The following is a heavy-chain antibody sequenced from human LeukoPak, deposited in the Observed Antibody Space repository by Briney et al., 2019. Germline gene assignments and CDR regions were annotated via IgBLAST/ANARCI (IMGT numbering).Heavy chain of an antibody. Sequence: GGSLRLSCAASGFTFSAYSMNWVRQAPGKGLEWMSSVSNNNAIFYADSVRGRFTISRDNARNSLFLQMFSLRVEDTAVYYCARAQTRGGDLDYWGQGAQITVSS. CDR2: VSNNNAI. V-gene: IGHV3-69-1*01. J-gene: IGHJ4*02. CDR3: ARAQTRGGDLDY. CDR1: GFTFSAYS. D-gene: IGHD2-21*02.